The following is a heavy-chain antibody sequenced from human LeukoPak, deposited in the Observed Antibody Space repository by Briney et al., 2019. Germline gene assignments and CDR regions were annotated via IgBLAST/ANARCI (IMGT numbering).Heavy chain of an antibody. CDR2: INHSGST. V-gene: IGHV4-34*01. CDR3: ARGPGGVTTVLDY. CDR1: GGSFSGYY. Sequence: SETLSLTCAVYGGSFSGYYWSWIRQPPGKGLEWIGEINHSGSTNYNPSLKSRVTISVDTSKNQFSLKLSSVTAANTAVYYCARGPGGVTTVLDYWGQGTLVTVSS. J-gene: IGHJ4*02. D-gene: IGHD4-17*01.